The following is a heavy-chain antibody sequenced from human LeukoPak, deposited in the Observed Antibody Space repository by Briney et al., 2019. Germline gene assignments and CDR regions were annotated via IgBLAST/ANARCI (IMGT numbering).Heavy chain of an antibody. Sequence: SQTLSLTCSVSGDAITSGDDYWNWVRQSPGRGLQWIGYIFFTGSTYYNPSLGSRFTISLDAPKNQFSLRLNSVTAADTAVYYCARGDYTVLAGSPFDLWGRGTLVTVSS. CDR1: GDAITSGDDY. V-gene: IGHV4-30-4*01. D-gene: IGHD6-19*01. CDR2: IFFTGST. J-gene: IGHJ4*02. CDR3: ARGDYTVLAGSPFDL.